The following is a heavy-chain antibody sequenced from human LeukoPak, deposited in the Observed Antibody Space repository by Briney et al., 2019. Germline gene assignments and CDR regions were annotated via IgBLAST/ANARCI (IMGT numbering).Heavy chain of an antibody. Sequence: ASVKVSCKASGYTFTGYYMHWVRQAPGQGLEWMGWINPNSGGTNYAQKFQGRVTMTRDTSISTAYMELSRLRSDDTAVYYCARESGRSYQLNAFDIWGQGTMVTVSS. CDR2: INPNSGGT. J-gene: IGHJ3*02. CDR3: ARESGRSYQLNAFDI. CDR1: GYTFTGYY. V-gene: IGHV1-2*02. D-gene: IGHD1-26*01.